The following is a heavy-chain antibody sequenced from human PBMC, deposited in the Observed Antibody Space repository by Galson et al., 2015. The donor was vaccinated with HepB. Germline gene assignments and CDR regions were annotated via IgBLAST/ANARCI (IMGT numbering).Heavy chain of an antibody. J-gene: IGHJ4*02. CDR2: ISYDGSNK. CDR1: GFTFSSYG. Sequence: SLRLSCAASGFTFSSYGMHWVRQAPGKGLEWVAVISYDGSNKYYADSVKGRFTISRDNSKNTLYLQMNSLRAEDTAVYYCAKVADVPFDYWGQGTLVTVSS. CDR3: AKVADVPFDY. D-gene: IGHD6-6*01. V-gene: IGHV3-30*18.